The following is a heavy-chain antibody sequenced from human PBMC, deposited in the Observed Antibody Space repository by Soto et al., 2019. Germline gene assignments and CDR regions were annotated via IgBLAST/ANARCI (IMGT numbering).Heavy chain of an antibody. Sequence: EVQLLESGGGLVQPGGSLRLSCVASGFTFGTYAMSWVRQAPGKGLEWVSAISHTGITTYYADSVKGRFTISRDNSKSTLYLQMNSLRAEDPAVYFCAQQSYGGGTYPLLFDYWGQGTLVSVSS. J-gene: IGHJ4*02. CDR2: ISHTGITT. CDR1: GFTFGTYA. D-gene: IGHD3-10*01. CDR3: AQQSYGGGTYPLLFDY. V-gene: IGHV3-23*01.